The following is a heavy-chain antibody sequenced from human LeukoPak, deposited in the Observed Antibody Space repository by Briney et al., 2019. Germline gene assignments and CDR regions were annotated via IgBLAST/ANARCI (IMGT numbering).Heavy chain of an antibody. CDR2: ISSSSSTI. V-gene: IGHV3-48*04. Sequence: GGSLRLSCAASGFTFSSYSMNWVRQAPGKGLEWVSYISSSSSTIYYADSVKGRFTISRDNAKNSLNLQMNSLRAEDTAVYYCARVATMIVAATGYWGQGTLVTVSS. D-gene: IGHD3-22*01. J-gene: IGHJ4*02. CDR3: ARVATMIVAATGY. CDR1: GFTFSSYS.